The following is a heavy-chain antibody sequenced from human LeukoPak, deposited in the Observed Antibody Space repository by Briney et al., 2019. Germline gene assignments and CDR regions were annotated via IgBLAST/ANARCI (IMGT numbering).Heavy chain of an antibody. CDR3: ARSVGAPRFDY. D-gene: IGHD1-26*01. CDR2: IYTSGST. CDR1: GGSISSYY. J-gene: IGHJ4*02. Sequence: SETLSLTCTLSGGSISSYYWSWIRQPPGKGLEWIGYIYTSGSTNYNPSLKSRVTISVDTSKNQFSLKLSSVTAADTAVYYCARSVGAPRFDYWGQGTLVTVSS. V-gene: IGHV4-4*09.